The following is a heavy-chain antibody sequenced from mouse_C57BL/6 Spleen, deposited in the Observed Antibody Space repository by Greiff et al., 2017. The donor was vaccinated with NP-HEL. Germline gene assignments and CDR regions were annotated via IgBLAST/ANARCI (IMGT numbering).Heavy chain of an antibody. V-gene: IGHV5-4*01. D-gene: IGHD2-4*01. Sequence: EVQLQESGGGLVKPGGSLKLSCAASGFTFSSYAMSWVRQTPEKRLEWVATISDGGSYTYYPDNVKGRFTISRDNAKNNLYLQMSHLKSEDTAMYYCARDRDDYLAWFAYWGQGTLVTVSA. CDR2: ISDGGSYT. J-gene: IGHJ3*01. CDR3: ARDRDDYLAWFAY. CDR1: GFTFSSYA.